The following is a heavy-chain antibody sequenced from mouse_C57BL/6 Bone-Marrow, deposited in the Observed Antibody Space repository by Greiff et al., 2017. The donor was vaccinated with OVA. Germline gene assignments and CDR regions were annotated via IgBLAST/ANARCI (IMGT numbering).Heavy chain of an antibody. V-gene: IGHV2-2*01. CDR3: ARNRNYYGLYYFDY. D-gene: IGHD1-1*01. J-gene: IGHJ2*01. CDR2: IWSGGST. CDR1: GFSLTSYG. Sequence: VKLMESGPGLVQPSQSLSITCTVSGFSLTSYGVHWVRQSPGKGLEWLGVIWSGGSTDYNAAFISRLSISKDNSKSQVFFKMNSLQADDTAIYYCARNRNYYGLYYFDYWGQGTTLTVSS.